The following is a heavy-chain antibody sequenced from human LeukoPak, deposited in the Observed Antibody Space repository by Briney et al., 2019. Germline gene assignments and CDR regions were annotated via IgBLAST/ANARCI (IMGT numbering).Heavy chain of an antibody. V-gene: IGHV1-8*02. D-gene: IGHD4-17*01. Sequence: ASVKVSCKASGYTFTGYYMHWVRQAPGQGLEWMGWINPNSGNTGYAQKFQGRVTMTRNTSISTAYMELSSLRSEDTAVYYCARNPTVTTRRPRTSWFDPWGQGTLVTVSS. J-gene: IGHJ5*02. CDR1: GYTFTGYY. CDR3: ARNPTVTTRRPRTSWFDP. CDR2: INPNSGNT.